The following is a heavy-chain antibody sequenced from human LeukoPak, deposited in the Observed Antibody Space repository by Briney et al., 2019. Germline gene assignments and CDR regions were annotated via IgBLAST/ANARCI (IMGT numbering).Heavy chain of an antibody. CDR2: ISGSGGST. CDR1: GGSISSYY. Sequence: ETLSLTCTVSGGSISSYYWSWVRQAPGKGLEWVSAISGSGGSTYYADSVKGRFTISRDNSKNTLYLQMNSLRAEDTAVYYCAKSIGVRYFDWLSETNFDYWGQGTLVTVSS. CDR3: AKSIGVRYFDWLSETNFDY. J-gene: IGHJ4*02. D-gene: IGHD3-9*01. V-gene: IGHV3-23*01.